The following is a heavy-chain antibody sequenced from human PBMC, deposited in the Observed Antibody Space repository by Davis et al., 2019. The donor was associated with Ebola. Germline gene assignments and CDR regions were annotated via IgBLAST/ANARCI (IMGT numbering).Heavy chain of an antibody. CDR2: IIPTFGTS. CDR3: ARERGNFYYYGMDL. V-gene: IGHV1-69*13. D-gene: IGHD1-26*01. J-gene: IGHJ6*02. CDR1: GGTFRNHG. Sequence: SVKVSCKTFGGTFRNHGFSWVRQAPGQGLEWMGGIIPTFGTSTYTQKFQGRVTMTADESTSTVYMELSSLRSEDTAVYYCARERGNFYYYGMDLWGQGTTVTVSS.